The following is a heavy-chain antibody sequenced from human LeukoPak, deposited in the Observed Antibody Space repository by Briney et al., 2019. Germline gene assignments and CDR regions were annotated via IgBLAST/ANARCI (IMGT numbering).Heavy chain of an antibody. J-gene: IGHJ4*02. CDR2: ISYSGST. Sequence: SETLSLTCTVSGGSISSSSYYWAWIRQPPGKRLEWIGSISYSGSTYYNPSLKSRVTISVDTSRNQFSLKLSSVTAADTAVYYCARQGYYDSSGYYDYWGQGTLVTVSS. CDR3: ARQGYYDSSGYYDY. D-gene: IGHD3-22*01. V-gene: IGHV4-39*01. CDR1: GGSISSSSYY.